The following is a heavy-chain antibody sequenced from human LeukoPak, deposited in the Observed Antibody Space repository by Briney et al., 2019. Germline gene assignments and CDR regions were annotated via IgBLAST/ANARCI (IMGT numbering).Heavy chain of an antibody. CDR1: GGSFSGHY. D-gene: IGHD3-10*01. CDR2: INESGTT. Sequence: PSETLSLTCAVFGGSFSGHYWTWVRQAPGKGLEWIGEINESGTTNYNPSLDNRVTISVDRSKNQFSLKVTSLTAADTAVFYCARALMTLVRGVPRTTWFDPWGPGTLVTVSS. V-gene: IGHV4-34*01. CDR3: ARALMTLVRGVPRTTWFDP. J-gene: IGHJ5*02.